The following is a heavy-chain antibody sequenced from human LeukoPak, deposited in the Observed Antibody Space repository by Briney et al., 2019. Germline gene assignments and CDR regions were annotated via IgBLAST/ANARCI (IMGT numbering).Heavy chain of an antibody. CDR2: IYPGDSDT. D-gene: IGHD6-13*01. J-gene: IGHJ4*02. CDR1: GYSFTSYW. Sequence: GESLKISCKGSGYSFTSYWIGWVRQMPGKGLELMGIIYPGDSDTRYSPSFQGQVTISADKSISTAYLQWSSLKASDTAMYYCARRGGAGNSDLYFDYWGQGTLVTVSS. V-gene: IGHV5-51*01. CDR3: ARRGGAGNSDLYFDY.